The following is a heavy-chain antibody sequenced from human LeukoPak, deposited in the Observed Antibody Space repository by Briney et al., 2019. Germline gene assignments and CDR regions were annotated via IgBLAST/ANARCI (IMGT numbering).Heavy chain of an antibody. V-gene: IGHV3-30-3*01. J-gene: IGHJ4*02. CDR3: ARESPSYYDRTQAGDY. Sequence: GGSLRLSCAASGFTFSSYAMHWVRQAPGKGLEWVAVISYDGSNKYYADSVKGRFTISRDNSKNTLYLQMNSLRAEDTAVYYCARESPSYYDRTQAGDYWGQGTLVTVSS. CDR2: ISYDGSNK. CDR1: GFTFSSYA. D-gene: IGHD3-22*01.